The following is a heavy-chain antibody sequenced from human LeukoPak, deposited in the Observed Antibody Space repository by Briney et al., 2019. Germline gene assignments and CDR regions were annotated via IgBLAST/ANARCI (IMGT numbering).Heavy chain of an antibody. D-gene: IGHD4-23*01. CDR1: GCSISSGYY. V-gene: IGHV4-61*02. J-gene: IGHJ5*02. Sequence: PPETLSLTCAVSGCSISSGYYWSWIRQPAGKGLEWIGRIYTSGSTNYNPSLKSRVTISVDTSKNQFSLKLSSVTAADTAVYYCARGMVVTPRSHWFDPWGQGTLVTVSS. CDR2: IYTSGST. CDR3: ARGMVVTPRSHWFDP.